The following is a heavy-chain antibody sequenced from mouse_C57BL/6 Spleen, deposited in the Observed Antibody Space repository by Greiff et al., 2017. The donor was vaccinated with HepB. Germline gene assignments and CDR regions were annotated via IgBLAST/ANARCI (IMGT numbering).Heavy chain of an antibody. D-gene: IGHD2-5*01. J-gene: IGHJ3*01. CDR1: GFNIKDYY. CDR2: IDPEDGDT. CDR3: TTSGTTYYINYLFAY. Sequence: EVQLQQSGAELVRPGASVKLSCTASGFNIKDYYMHWVKQRPEQGLEWIGRIDPEDGDTEYAPKFQGKATMTADTSSNTAYLQLSSLTSEDTAVYYCTTSGTTYYINYLFAYWGQGTLVTVSA. V-gene: IGHV14-1*01.